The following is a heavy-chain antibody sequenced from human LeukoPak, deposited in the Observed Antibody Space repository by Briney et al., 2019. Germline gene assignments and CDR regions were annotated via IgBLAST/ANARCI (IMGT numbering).Heavy chain of an antibody. Sequence: SVKVSCKASGGTFSSYAISWVRQAPGQGLEWMGRITPIFGTANYAQKFQGRVTITTDESTSTAYMELSSLRSEDTAVYYCASGYYDFWSGSYWGQGTLVTVSS. CDR3: ASGYYDFWSGSY. CDR2: ITPIFGTA. J-gene: IGHJ4*02. CDR1: GGTFSSYA. D-gene: IGHD3-3*01. V-gene: IGHV1-69*05.